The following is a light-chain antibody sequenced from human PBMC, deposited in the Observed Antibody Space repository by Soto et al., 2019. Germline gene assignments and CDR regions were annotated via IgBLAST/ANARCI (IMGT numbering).Light chain of an antibody. CDR1: QSVLYSSNNKSY. Sequence: DIVMTQSPDSLAVSLGERATINCKSSQSVLYSSNNKSYLACYRQTPGQPPKLLIYWASTRESGVPDRFSGSGSGTDFTLTISSLQAEDVAIYYCQQYYSSWTFGQGTKVEIK. V-gene: IGKV4-1*01. CDR2: WAS. CDR3: QQYYSSWT. J-gene: IGKJ1*01.